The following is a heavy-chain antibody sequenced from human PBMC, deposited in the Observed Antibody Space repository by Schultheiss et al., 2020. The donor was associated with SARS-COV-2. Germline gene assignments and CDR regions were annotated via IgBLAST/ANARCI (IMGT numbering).Heavy chain of an antibody. D-gene: IGHD3-3*01. J-gene: IGHJ6*02. Sequence: SGPTLVKPTQTLTLTCTFSGFSLRISGVGVGWIRQPPGKALEWLALIYWDDDKRYSPSLKSRLSITKDTSKNQVVLTMTNMDPVDTATYYCAHTHIRFPYYGMDVWGQGTTVTVSS. CDR2: IYWDDDK. V-gene: IGHV2-5*02. CDR3: AHTHIRFPYYGMDV. CDR1: GFSLRISGVG.